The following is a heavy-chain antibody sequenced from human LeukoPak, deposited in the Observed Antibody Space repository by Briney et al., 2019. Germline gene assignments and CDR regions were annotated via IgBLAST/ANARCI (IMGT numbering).Heavy chain of an antibody. CDR1: GGSISSGVYY. Sequence: SQTLSLTCTVSGGSISSGVYYWSWIRQHPGKGLEWIGYIYYSGSTYYNPSLKSRVTISVDTSKNQFSLKLSSVTAADTAVYYCARDGGYSYGYFDYWGQGTLVTVSS. CDR3: ARDGGYSYGYFDY. CDR2: IYYSGST. J-gene: IGHJ4*02. V-gene: IGHV4-31*03. D-gene: IGHD5-18*01.